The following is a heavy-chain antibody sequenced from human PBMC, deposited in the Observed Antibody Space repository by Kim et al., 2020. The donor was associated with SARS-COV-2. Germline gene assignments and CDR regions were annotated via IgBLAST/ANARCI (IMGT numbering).Heavy chain of an antibody. V-gene: IGHV3-9*01. Sequence: KGRFTISRDNAKNSLYLQMNSLRAEDTALYYCAKDKGLESGSYYFGVYDYWGQGTLVTVSS. D-gene: IGHD1-26*01. J-gene: IGHJ4*02. CDR3: AKDKGLESGSYYFGVYDY.